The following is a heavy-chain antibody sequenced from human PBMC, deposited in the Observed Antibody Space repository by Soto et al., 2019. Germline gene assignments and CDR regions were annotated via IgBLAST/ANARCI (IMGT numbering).Heavy chain of an antibody. Sequence: QAQLVQSGPEVKKPGASVKVSCKASGYRFTSYGISWVRQAPGQGLEWLGWISAYDDNTKYAQTLQCRVSMSTDTSTNTAYMELRSHRSDDTAMYYCARGGYYDSSGSRNYHYYGMNVWGQGTTVTVSS. CDR2: ISAYDDNT. CDR1: GYRFTSYG. V-gene: IGHV1-18*01. J-gene: IGHJ6*02. D-gene: IGHD3-22*01. CDR3: ARGGYYDSSGSRNYHYYGMNV.